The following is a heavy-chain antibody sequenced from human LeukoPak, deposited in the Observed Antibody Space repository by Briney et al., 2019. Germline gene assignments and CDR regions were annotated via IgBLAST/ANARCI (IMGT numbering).Heavy chain of an antibody. Sequence: GGSLRLSCAASGFTFSSYAMSWVRQAPGKGLEWVSAISGSGGSTYYADSVKGRFTISRDNSKNTLYLQMNSLRAEDTAVYYCAKEGGIAVAGRAQFNWFDPWGRGTLVTVSS. CDR2: ISGSGGST. CDR3: AKEGGIAVAGRAQFNWFDP. J-gene: IGHJ5*02. D-gene: IGHD6-19*01. CDR1: GFTFSSYA. V-gene: IGHV3-23*01.